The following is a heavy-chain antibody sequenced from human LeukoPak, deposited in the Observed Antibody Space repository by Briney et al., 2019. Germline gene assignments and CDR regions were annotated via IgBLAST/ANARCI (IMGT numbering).Heavy chain of an antibody. D-gene: IGHD1-26*01. J-gene: IGHJ3*02. CDR1: GFTCSSYA. CDR3: AKDLRVSGSYYGDAFDI. V-gene: IGHV3-23*01. Sequence: PGGSLRLSCAASGFTCSSYAMSWVRQAPGKGLEWVSTISGSGANTYYADSVKGRFTISRDNSKNTLHLQMNSLRAEDTAVYYCAKDLRVSGSYYGDAFDIWGQGTMVTVSS. CDR2: ISGSGANT.